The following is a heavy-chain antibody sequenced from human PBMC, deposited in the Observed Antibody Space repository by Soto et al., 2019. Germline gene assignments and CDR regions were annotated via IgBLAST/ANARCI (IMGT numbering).Heavy chain of an antibody. D-gene: IGHD6-25*01. CDR1: GGGFSSYA. CDR3: ARAATTERYYFDY. J-gene: IGHJ4*02. CDR2: IIPIFGKG. Sequence: SVKVSCKASGGGFSSYAISWVRQAPGQGLEWMGGIIPIFGKGNYAQKFEGRVTITADECTSTAYMELSSLRSEDTAVYYCARAATTERYYFDYWGQGTLVTVSS. V-gene: IGHV1-69*13.